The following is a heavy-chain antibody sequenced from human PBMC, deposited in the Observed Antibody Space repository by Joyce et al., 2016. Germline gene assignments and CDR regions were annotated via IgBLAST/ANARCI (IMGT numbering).Heavy chain of an antibody. D-gene: IGHD4-23*01. Sequence: QVQLVQSGAEVVKPGASVKVSCKTSAYTFTNYDIEWVRMATGQRPEWLGYKKLNRGKLGHAQKFQGRVAFTRDTSTTPAYMELSSLTSEDTAVDFCAKYHPTVVTAFDVWGRGTMVTVSS. CDR1: AYTFTNYD. V-gene: IGHV1-8*01. J-gene: IGHJ3*01. CDR2: KKLNRGKL. CDR3: AKYHPTVVTAFDV.